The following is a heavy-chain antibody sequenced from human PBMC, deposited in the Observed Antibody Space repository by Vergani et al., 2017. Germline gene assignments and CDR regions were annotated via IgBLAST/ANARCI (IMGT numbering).Heavy chain of an antibody. CDR3: ARAPSGQGIAAAGIGIFDY. Sequence: EVQLVESGGGLVKPGGSLRLSCAASGFTFSSYSMNWVRQAPGKGLEWVSSISSSSSYIYYADSVKGRFTISRDNAKNSLYLQMNSLRAEDTDVYYCARAPSGQGIAAAGIGIFDYWGQGTLVTVSS. CDR1: GFTFSSYS. J-gene: IGHJ4*02. CDR2: ISSSSSYI. D-gene: IGHD6-13*01. V-gene: IGHV3-21*01.